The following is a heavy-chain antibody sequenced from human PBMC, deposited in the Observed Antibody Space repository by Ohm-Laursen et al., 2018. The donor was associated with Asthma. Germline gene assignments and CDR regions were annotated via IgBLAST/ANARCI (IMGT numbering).Heavy chain of an antibody. CDR2: ITWNRANI. CDR3: AKVGTAARADRYCGGDCYAFFDY. J-gene: IGHJ4*02. D-gene: IGHD2-21*01. Sequence: SLRLSCAASGFTFDDYALHWVRQAPGRGLEWVSGITWNRANIGYADSVRGRFTISRDNTKNSLYLQMNSLRAEDTALYFCAKVGTAARADRYCGGDCYAFFDYWGQGTVVTVSS. V-gene: IGHV3-9*01. CDR1: GFTFDDYA.